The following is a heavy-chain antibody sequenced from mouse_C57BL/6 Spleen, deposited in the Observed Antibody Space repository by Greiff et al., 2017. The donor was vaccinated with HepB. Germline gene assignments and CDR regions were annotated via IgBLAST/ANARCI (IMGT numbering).Heavy chain of an antibody. CDR3: AREGYSNYVFDY. D-gene: IGHD2-5*01. CDR2: IYPNSGGT. J-gene: IGHJ2*01. Sequence: QVQLQQPGAELVKPGASVKLSCKASGYTFTSYWMHWVKQRPGRGLEWIGRIYPNSGGTKYNEKFKSKATLTVDKPSSTAYMQLSSLTSEDSAVYYCAREGYSNYVFDYWGQGTTLTVSS. CDR1: GYTFTSYW. V-gene: IGHV1-72*01.